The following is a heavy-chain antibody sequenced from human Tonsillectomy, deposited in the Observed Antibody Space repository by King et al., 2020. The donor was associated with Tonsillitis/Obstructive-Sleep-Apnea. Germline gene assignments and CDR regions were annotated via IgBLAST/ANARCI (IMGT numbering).Heavy chain of an antibody. CDR3: ARPYCSSTWYYGSNHYYYYCMDV. CDR2: IDTSDSYT. CDR1: GYSFTSYW. J-gene: IGHJ6*02. Sequence: VQLVESGAEVKKPGESLRISCKGSGYSFTSYWISWVRQMPGKGLEWMGRIDTSDSYTNYSPSFQGHVTISVDKSISTAYLQLNSLKALDTAMYYCARPYCSSTWYYGSNHYYYYCMDVWGRGTTVTVSS. D-gene: IGHD2-2*01. V-gene: IGHV5-10-1*03.